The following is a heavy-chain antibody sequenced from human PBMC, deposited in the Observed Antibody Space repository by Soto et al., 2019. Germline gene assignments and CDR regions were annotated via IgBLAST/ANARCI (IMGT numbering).Heavy chain of an antibody. Sequence: QVQFVQSGAEVKKPGASVKVSCKASGYIFTSYGMHWVRQAPGQRLEWMGWINVGNGNTKYSQKFQGRVTITRDTSASTAYMELSSLRSEDTAVYYCARDMGTIDWFDPWSQGTLVTVSS. CDR2: INVGNGNT. CDR3: ARDMGTIDWFDP. J-gene: IGHJ5*02. V-gene: IGHV1-3*01. CDR1: GYIFTSYG. D-gene: IGHD5-18*01.